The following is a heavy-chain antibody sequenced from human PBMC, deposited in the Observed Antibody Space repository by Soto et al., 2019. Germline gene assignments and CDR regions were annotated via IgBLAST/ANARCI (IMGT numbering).Heavy chain of an antibody. CDR2: IIPIFGTA. J-gene: IGHJ5*02. CDR3: ARGWYYYDPSGYYSSSFWFDP. V-gene: IGHV1-69*13. CDR1: GGTFSSYA. D-gene: IGHD3-22*01. Sequence: SVKVSCKASGGTFSSYAISWVRQAPGQGLEWMGGIIPIFGTANYAQKFQGRVTITADESTSTAYMELSSLRSEDTAVYYCARGWYYYDPSGYYSSSFWFDPLGQGTLVTVSS.